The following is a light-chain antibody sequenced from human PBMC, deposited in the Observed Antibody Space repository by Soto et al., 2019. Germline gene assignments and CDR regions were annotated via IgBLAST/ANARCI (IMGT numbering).Light chain of an antibody. V-gene: IGKV1-39*01. CDR2: AAS. Sequence: DIQMTQSPSSLSASVGDRVTITCRASQSISSYLNWYQQKPGKAPKLLIYAASSLQSGVPSRFSGSGSGTDFTLTISSLQPEEFATYYGQQSYSTPNTFGQGTRLEIK. CDR3: QQSYSTPNT. J-gene: IGKJ5*01. CDR1: QSISSY.